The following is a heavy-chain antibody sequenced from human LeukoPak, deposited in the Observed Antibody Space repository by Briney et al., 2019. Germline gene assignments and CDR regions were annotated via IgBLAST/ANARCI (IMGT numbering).Heavy chain of an antibody. CDR3: ARPADPLYYDSSGYYSFDY. Sequence: SETLSLTCAVYGGSFSGYYWNWIRQPPGKGLEWIGEINHSGSTNYNPSLKNRVTVSVDTSKNQFSLKLSSVTAADTAVYYCARPADPLYYDSSGYYSFDYWGQGTLVTVSS. CDR2: INHSGST. V-gene: IGHV4-34*01. CDR1: GGSFSGYY. D-gene: IGHD3-22*01. J-gene: IGHJ4*02.